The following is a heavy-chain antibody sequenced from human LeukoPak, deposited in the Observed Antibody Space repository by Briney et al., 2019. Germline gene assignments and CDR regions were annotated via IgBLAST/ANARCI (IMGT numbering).Heavy chain of an antibody. CDR3: ARDYYGSGSYYIINWFDP. CDR1: GGSISSSSYY. V-gene: IGHV4-39*07. CDR2: IYYSGST. D-gene: IGHD3-10*01. J-gene: IGHJ5*02. Sequence: PSETLSLTCTVSGGSISSSSYYWGWIRQPPGKGLEWIGSIYYSGSTYYNPSLKSRVTISVDTSKNQFSLKLSSVTAADTAVYYCARDYYGSGSYYIINWFDPWGQGTLVTVSS.